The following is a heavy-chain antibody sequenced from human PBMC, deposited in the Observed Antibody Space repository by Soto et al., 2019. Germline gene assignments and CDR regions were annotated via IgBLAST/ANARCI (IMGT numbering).Heavy chain of an antibody. V-gene: IGHV3-30*18. J-gene: IGHJ4*02. CDR2: ISYDGSNK. CDR1: GFTFSSYG. Sequence: QVQLVESGGGVVQPGRSLRLSCAASGFTFSSYGMHWVRQAPGKGLEWVAVISYDGSNKYYADSVKGRFTISRDNSKNTLYLQMNSLRAEDTAVYYCANMKGRYLDYWGQGTLVTVSS. CDR3: ANMKGRYLDY.